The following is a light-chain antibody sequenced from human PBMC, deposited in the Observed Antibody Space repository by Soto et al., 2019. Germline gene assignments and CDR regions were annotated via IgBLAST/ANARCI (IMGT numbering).Light chain of an antibody. CDR3: QQSYRFPQT. J-gene: IGKJ1*01. Sequence: DVQMTQSPSSLSASVGDSLTLTCRASQTVTSYLNWYQQKPGKAPKLLIYAASTLQSGVPSRFSGSGSGTEFTLTIISLQPEDFATYYCQQSYRFPQTFGRGTKVE. V-gene: IGKV1-39*01. CDR1: QTVTSY. CDR2: AAS.